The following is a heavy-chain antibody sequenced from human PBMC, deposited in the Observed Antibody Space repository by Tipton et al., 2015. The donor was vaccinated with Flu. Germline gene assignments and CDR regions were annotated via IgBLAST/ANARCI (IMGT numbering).Heavy chain of an antibody. V-gene: IGHV1-18*01. D-gene: IGHD4-11*01. J-gene: IGHJ4*02. CDR2: VSSSNGDT. CDR1: GYTYTSYG. Sequence: QVQLVQSGVEVKKPGASVKISCKTSGYTYTSYGIGWVRQAPGQGLEWMGWVSSSNGDTNYAQKVRGRVTMTTDTSTSTAYMELRSLTSDDTAVYYCARDYYSDYVYDYWGQGTLVIVSS. CDR3: ARDYYSDYVYDY.